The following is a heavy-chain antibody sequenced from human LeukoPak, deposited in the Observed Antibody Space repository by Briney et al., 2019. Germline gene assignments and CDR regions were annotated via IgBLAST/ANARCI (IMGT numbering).Heavy chain of an antibody. CDR1: GFTFSRSW. J-gene: IGHJ4*02. Sequence: GGSLRLSCVASGFTFSRSWMDWVRQVPGKGLEWVANIKEDGSETYYVDSAKGRFTISRDNAKNSLCLQMDSLRVEDTAIYYCTKSLDYWGQGTLVTVSS. CDR3: TKSLDY. CDR2: IKEDGSET. V-gene: IGHV3-7*01.